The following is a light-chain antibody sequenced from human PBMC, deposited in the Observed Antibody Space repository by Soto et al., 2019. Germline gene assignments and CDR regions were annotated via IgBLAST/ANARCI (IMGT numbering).Light chain of an antibody. CDR3: QQYNNWPT. Sequence: EIVMTQSPATLSVSPGERATLSCRARQSVSSNLAWYQHKPGQAPRLLIYGASTRAAGIPARFSGSGSGTEFTLTISSLQSEDLAVYYCQQYNNWPTFGQGTKVEIK. CDR1: QSVSSN. CDR2: GAS. V-gene: IGKV3-15*01. J-gene: IGKJ1*01.